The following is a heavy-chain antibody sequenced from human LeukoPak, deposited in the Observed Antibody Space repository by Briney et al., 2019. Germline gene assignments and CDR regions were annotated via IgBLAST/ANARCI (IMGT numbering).Heavy chain of an antibody. D-gene: IGHD6-19*01. CDR2: ISGSGGST. CDR3: AKVLGVAVARRYFDY. V-gene: IGHV3-23*01. J-gene: IGHJ4*02. Sequence: PGGSLRLSCAASGFTFSSYAMSWVRQAPGKGLEWASAISGSGGSTYYADSVKGRSTISRDNSKNTLYLQMNSLRAEDTAVYYCAKVLGVAVARRYFDYWGQGTLVTVSS. CDR1: GFTFSSYA.